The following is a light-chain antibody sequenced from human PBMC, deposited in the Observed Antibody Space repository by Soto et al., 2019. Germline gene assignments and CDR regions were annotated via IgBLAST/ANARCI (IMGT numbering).Light chain of an antibody. Sequence: QSVLTQPPSVSVAPGQRVTISCTGSSANIGAGYDVHWYRHLPGTAPKLLIFGNNNRPSGVPDRFSGSKSGTSASLAITGLQAEDEADYYCQSYDTNLTYLGEFGGGTQLTVL. CDR2: GNN. V-gene: IGLV1-40*01. CDR1: SANIGAGYD. CDR3: QSYDTNLTYLGE. J-gene: IGLJ7*01.